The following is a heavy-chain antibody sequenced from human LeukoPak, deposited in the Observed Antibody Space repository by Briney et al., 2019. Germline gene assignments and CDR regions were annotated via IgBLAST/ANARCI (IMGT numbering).Heavy chain of an antibody. J-gene: IGHJ4*02. D-gene: IGHD1-1*01. CDR1: ANTFTSDYF. CDR3: ARETTGTGGFDS. CDR2: INPGSGFT. Sequence: ASVKVSCKTSANTFTSDYFIHWVRQAPGQGLEWMGVINPGSGFTSNAARFRGRVTLTRDMSTSTVDMDLNTLRSEDTAVYHCARETTGTGGFDSWGQGTLVTVSS. V-gene: IGHV1-46*01.